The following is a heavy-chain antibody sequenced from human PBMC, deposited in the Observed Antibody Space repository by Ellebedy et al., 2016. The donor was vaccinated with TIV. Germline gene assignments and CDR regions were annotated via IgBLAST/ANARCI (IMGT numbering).Heavy chain of an antibody. V-gene: IGHV3-33*01. CDR1: GFTFSSYG. CDR2: IWYDGSNK. Sequence: GESLKISCAASGFTFSSYGMHWVRQAPGKGLEWVAVIWYDGSNKYYADSVKGRFTISRDNSKNTLYLQMNSLRAEDTAVYYCARDSSINFDYWGQGTLVTVSS. J-gene: IGHJ4*02. CDR3: ARDSSINFDY.